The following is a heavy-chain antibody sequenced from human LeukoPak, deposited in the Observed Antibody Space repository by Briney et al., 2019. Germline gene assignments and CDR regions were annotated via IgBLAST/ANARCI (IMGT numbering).Heavy chain of an antibody. Sequence: ASPKDSRMTSRYSLTGYFVHLVRQASGQGPEWRGWINPNSGDTKYAQKFQGRVTMTRDTSTSTVYMELSSLRSEETAVYYGARAVAGTISNYFDYWGQGTLVTVSS. CDR3: ARAVAGTISNYFDY. D-gene: IGHD6-19*01. CDR2: INPNSGDT. CDR1: RYSLTGYF. J-gene: IGHJ4*02. V-gene: IGHV1-2*02.